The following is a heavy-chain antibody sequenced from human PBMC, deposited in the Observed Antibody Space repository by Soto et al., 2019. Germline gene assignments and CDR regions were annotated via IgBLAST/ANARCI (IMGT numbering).Heavy chain of an antibody. CDR3: AATGGHYFGLDV. CDR2: ISGYNGNT. Sequence: QVQLLQSGGEVKKPGASVKVSCNSSDHTFTYYGINLVRRAPGQGLEWMGWISGYNGNTKYAQKFQDRVTMSADTSTRTAYMEMRSLTSDATAVYFCAATGGHYFGLDVWGQGTTVTVSS. D-gene: IGHD2-8*02. V-gene: IGHV1-18*01. J-gene: IGHJ6*02. CDR1: DHTFTYYG.